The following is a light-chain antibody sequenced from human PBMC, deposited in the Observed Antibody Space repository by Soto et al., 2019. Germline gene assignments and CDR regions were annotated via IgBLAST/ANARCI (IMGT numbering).Light chain of an antibody. CDR2: GNA. V-gene: IGLV1-40*01. J-gene: IGLJ2*01. Sequence: QSVLTQPPSVSGAPGQRITISCTGSSSNIEAGYDVHWYQQVPGTAPKLLMYGNANRPSGVPDRFSGSKSGTSASLAITGLQADDEAEYYCQSYDSSLSGDVVFGGGTKLTVL. CDR1: SSNIEAGYD. CDR3: QSYDSSLSGDVV.